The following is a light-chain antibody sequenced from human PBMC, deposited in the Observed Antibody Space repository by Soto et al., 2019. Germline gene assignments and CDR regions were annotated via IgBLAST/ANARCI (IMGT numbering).Light chain of an antibody. CDR1: QSITSW. CDR2: DAS. J-gene: IGKJ1*01. V-gene: IGKV1-5*01. CDR3: QQYNSYWT. Sequence: DIQVPQSPSTLSASVGDRVTITCRASQSITSWLAWYQQKPGKAPKLLIYDASSLESGVPSRFSGSGSGTEFTLTISSLQPDDFATYYCQQYNSYWTFGQGTKVEIK.